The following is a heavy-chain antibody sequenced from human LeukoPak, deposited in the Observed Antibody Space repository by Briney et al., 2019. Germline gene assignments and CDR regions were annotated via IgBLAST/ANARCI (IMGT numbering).Heavy chain of an antibody. CDR3: AKFSSVGWGRGYSYGLSPYMDV. Sequence: PGGSLRLSCAASGFTLSSYAMSWVRQAPGKGLQWVSGISSSGGSTYYVDSVKGRFTISRDNSKNTLYLQMNSLRAEDTAVYYCAKFSSVGWGRGYSYGLSPYMDVWGKGTTVTISS. J-gene: IGHJ6*03. D-gene: IGHD5-18*01. V-gene: IGHV3-23*01. CDR2: ISSSGGST. CDR1: GFTLSSYA.